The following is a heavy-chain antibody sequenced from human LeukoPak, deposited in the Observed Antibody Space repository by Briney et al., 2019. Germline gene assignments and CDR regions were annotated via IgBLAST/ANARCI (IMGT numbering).Heavy chain of an antibody. CDR2: ISWNSGSI. Sequence: PGGSLRLSCAASGFTFSSYAMSWVRQAPGKGLEWVSGISWNSGSIGYADSVKGRFTISRDNAKNSLYLQMNSLRAEDTALYYCAKVRSYDILTGYPDAFDIWGQGTMVTVSS. D-gene: IGHD3-9*01. CDR1: GFTFSSYA. V-gene: IGHV3-9*01. CDR3: AKVRSYDILTGYPDAFDI. J-gene: IGHJ3*02.